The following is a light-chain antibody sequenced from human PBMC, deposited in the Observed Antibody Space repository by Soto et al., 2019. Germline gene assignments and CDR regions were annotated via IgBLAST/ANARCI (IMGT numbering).Light chain of an antibody. CDR1: SSDVGDYNY. Sequence: QAVVTQPASVSGSPGQSITISCTGTSSDVGDYNYVSWYQQHPGKAPKLLIYEVSYRPSGVSNRFSGSKSGNTASLTISGLQADDEADYHCSSHTSSSTLVVFGGGTQLTVL. CDR3: SSHTSSSTLVV. J-gene: IGLJ2*01. CDR2: EVS. V-gene: IGLV2-14*01.